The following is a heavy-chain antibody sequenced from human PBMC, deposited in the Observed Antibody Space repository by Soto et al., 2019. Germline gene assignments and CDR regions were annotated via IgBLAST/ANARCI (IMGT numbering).Heavy chain of an antibody. V-gene: IGHV3-21*01. D-gene: IGHD2-15*01. J-gene: IGHJ3*02. CDR3: SANWYCSGGSCYSVDI. Sequence: GGSLRLSCAASGFTFSSYSMNWVRQAPGKGLEWVSSISSSSSYIYYADSVKGRFTISRDNAKNSLYLQMNSLRAEDTVVYFCSANWYCSGGSCYSVDIWGQGTMVTVSS. CDR1: GFTFSSYS. CDR2: ISSSSSYI.